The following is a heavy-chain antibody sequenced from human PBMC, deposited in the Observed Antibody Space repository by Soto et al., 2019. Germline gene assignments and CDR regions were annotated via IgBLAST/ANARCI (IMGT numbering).Heavy chain of an antibody. CDR3: AKSVVTSPTYCYGMDV. D-gene: IGHD2-15*01. J-gene: IGHJ6*02. CDR1: GFTFSSYG. V-gene: IGHV3-30*18. CDR2: ISYDGSNK. Sequence: QVQLVESGGGVVQPGRSLRLSCAASGFTFSSYGMHWVRQAPGKGLEWVAVISYDGSNKYYADSVKGRFTISRDNSKNTLYLQMNSLRAEDTAVYYCAKSVVTSPTYCYGMDVWGQGTTVTVSS.